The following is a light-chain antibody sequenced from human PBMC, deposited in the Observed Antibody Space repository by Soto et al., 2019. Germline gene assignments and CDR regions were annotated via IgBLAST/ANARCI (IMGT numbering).Light chain of an antibody. CDR2: GAS. V-gene: IGKV3-20*01. CDR1: QSVSSSS. CDR3: QQYGSSPWT. Sequence: TGLTQSPGTLSLSPREGATLSCRASQSVSSSSLAWYQQKPDQAPRLLIYGASSRATGIPDRFSGSGSGTDFTLTISRLEPEDFAVYYCQQYGSSPWTFGQGTKADIK. J-gene: IGKJ1*01.